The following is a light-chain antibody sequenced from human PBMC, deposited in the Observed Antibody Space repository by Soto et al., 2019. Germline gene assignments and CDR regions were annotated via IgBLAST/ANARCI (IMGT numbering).Light chain of an antibody. CDR2: DAS. J-gene: IGKJ1*01. CDR1: QSVGSY. Sequence: EIVLTHSPATLSLSPWEIATLSCIAIQSVGSYLAWYQQKPAQATRLLIYDASNRATSIPARFIGSGSRTAFTLTIRTLEPEDSAVYYSQHPSNWPWTFGQGTKVDIK. V-gene: IGKV3-11*01. CDR3: QHPSNWPWT.